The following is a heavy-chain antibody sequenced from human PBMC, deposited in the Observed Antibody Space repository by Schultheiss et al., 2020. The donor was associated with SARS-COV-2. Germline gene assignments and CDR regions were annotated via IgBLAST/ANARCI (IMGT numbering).Heavy chain of an antibody. J-gene: IGHJ5*01. CDR3: ARHRAVGVPTTFDS. V-gene: IGHV4-59*08. CDR1: GGSISSYY. CDR2: IYYSGST. D-gene: IGHD2-15*01. Sequence: GSLRLSCTVSGGSISSYYWSWIRQPPGKGLEWIGYIYYSGSTNYNPSLKSRVTISVDTSKNQFSLKLSSVTAADTAVYYCARHRAVGVPTTFDSWGQGTLVTVSS.